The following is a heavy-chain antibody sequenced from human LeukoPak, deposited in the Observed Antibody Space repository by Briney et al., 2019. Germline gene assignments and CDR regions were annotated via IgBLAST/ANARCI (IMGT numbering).Heavy chain of an antibody. V-gene: IGHV3-23*01. J-gene: IGHJ4*02. CDR2: ISGGGAGT. CDR3: ATARNFRFEY. D-gene: IGHD1-7*01. Sequence: GGSLRLSCAASGLSFGFYAMSWVRQAPGKGLEWVSSISGGGAGTYYADSVKGRFTVSRDYAKNTLFLQMNNLRTEDTALYFCATARNFRFEYWGQGSLVIVSA. CDR1: GLSFGFYA.